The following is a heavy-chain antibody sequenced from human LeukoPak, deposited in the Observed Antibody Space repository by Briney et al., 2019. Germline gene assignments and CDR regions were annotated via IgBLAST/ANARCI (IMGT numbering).Heavy chain of an antibody. CDR1: GFTFSSYT. D-gene: IGHD6-13*01. J-gene: IGHJ6*02. CDR3: AKDKPRRYSSSLAGGDYYSGMDV. Sequence: VGSLRLSCAASGFTFSSYTMNWVRQAPGKGLEWVSYIRTSSFRTYNADSVKGRFTISRDNAKRTLYLQMNSLRAADTAVYYCAKDKPRRYSSSLAGGDYYSGMDVWGQGTTVTV. CDR2: IRTSSFRT. V-gene: IGHV3-48*01.